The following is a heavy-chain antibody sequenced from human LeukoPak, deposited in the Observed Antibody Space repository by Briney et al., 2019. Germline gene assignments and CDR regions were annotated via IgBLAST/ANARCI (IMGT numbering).Heavy chain of an antibody. CDR3: ARHHSTNYVGAFDI. CDR2: VNHSGST. J-gene: IGHJ3*02. D-gene: IGHD4-11*01. CDR1: GGSFSAYY. Sequence: SETASLTCAVYGGSFSAYYWSWIRQPPGKGLEWIGEVNHSGSTNYNPSLTSRVAIAVDTSKNHFSLKLSSVTAADTAVYYCARHHSTNYVGAFDIWGPGTMVTVSS. V-gene: IGHV4-34*01.